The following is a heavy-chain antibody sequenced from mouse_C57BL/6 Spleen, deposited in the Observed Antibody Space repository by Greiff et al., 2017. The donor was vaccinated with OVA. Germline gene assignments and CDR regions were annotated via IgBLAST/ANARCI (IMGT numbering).Heavy chain of an antibody. D-gene: IGHD2-4*01. CDR1: GYTFTSYW. V-gene: IGHV1-55*01. Sequence: VQLQQPGAELVKPGASVKLSCKASGYTFTSYWITWVKQRPGQGLEWIGDIYPGSGSTNYNEKFKSKATLTVDTSSSTAYMQLSSLTSEDSAVYYCAREDYPANYYDYWGQGTTLTVSS. CDR2: IYPGSGST. J-gene: IGHJ2*01. CDR3: AREDYPANYYDY.